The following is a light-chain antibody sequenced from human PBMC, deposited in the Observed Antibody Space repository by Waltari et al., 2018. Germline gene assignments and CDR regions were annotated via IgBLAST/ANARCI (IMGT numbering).Light chain of an antibody. J-gene: IGKJ4*01. CDR3: QQYYSAPLT. V-gene: IGKV4-1*01. Sequence: DIVMTQSPDSLAVSLGERATINCKSSQRILYTTNNNNQLAWYQQKPGQPPKLLISWASTRESGVPDRFSGSGSGTDFTLTISSLQAEDVALYYCQQYYSAPLTFGGGTKVEIK. CDR1: QRILYTTNNNNQ. CDR2: WAS.